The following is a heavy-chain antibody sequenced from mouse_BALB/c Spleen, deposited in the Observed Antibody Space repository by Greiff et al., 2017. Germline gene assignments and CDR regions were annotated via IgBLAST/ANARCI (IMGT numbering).Heavy chain of an antibody. V-gene: IGHV1-69*01. CDR1: GYTFTDYW. J-gene: IGHJ2*01. CDR3: ARIDRYDDYVDY. Sequence: QVQLQQPGAELVMPGASVKMSCKASGYTFTDYWMHWVKQRPGQGLEWIGAIDTSDSYTSYNQKFKGKATLTVDESSSTAYMQLSSLTSEDSAVYYCARIDRYDDYVDYWGQGTTLTVSS. CDR2: IDTSDSYT. D-gene: IGHD2-14*01.